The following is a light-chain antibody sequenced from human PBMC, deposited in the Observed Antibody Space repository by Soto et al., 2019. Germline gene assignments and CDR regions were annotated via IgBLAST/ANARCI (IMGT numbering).Light chain of an antibody. J-gene: IGKJ2*01. CDR1: QSVSSSY. CDR2: GAS. V-gene: IGKV3-20*01. Sequence: EIGLTQSPGTLSLSPGERATLSCWASQSVSSSYLAWYQQKPGQAPRLLIYGASSRATGIPDRFSGSGSGTDFTLPISRLEPEDFAVYYCQQYGSSAMYTFGQGTKLEIK. CDR3: QQYGSSAMYT.